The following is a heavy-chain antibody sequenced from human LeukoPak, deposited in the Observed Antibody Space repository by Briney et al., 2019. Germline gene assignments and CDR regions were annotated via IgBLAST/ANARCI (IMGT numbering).Heavy chain of an antibody. V-gene: IGHV4-39*07. J-gene: IGHJ4*02. D-gene: IGHD3-3*01. CDR1: GGSISSSSYY. CDR3: ARYRGGTMEDY. CDR2: IYYSGSA. Sequence: PSETLSLTCTASGGSISSSSYYWGWIRQSPGKELGWIGSIYYSGSAYYSPSLKSRVSISIDTSKKQFSLKLSSVTAADTAVYYCARYRGGTMEDYWGQGTLVTVSS.